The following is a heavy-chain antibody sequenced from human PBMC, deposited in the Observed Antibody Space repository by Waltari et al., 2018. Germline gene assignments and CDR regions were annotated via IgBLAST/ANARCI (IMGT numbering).Heavy chain of an antibody. CDR1: GGSVSRSNYH. CDR3: ARDQGFYLFSRLTWFDS. Sequence: QVQLHESGPGLVKASETLFLTCPAPGGSVSRSNYHWSWSRQPPGKGMEWIGSIHYTGNSYYNPSLKSRVTMSLDTSKNQFSLNLDPVTAADTAVYYCARDQGFYLFSRLTWFDSWGQGALVTVSS. V-gene: IGHV4-39*07. CDR2: IHYTGNS. J-gene: IGHJ5*01. D-gene: IGHD3-9*01.